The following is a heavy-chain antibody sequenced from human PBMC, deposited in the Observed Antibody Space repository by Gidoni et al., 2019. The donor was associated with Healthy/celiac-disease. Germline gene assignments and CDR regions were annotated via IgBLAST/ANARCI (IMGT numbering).Heavy chain of an antibody. CDR1: VYTFTGYY. J-gene: IGHJ3*02. V-gene: IGHV1-2*04. CDR3: ARAGLRLSFDI. CDR2: INPNSGGT. Sequence: QVQLLQSGAEVKKPGASVKFSSMASVYTFTGYYMHWVRQAPGQGLEWMGWINPNSGGTNYAQKFQGWVTMTRDTSISTAYMELSRLRSDDTAVYYCARAGLRLSFDIWGQGTMVTVSS. D-gene: IGHD3-16*01.